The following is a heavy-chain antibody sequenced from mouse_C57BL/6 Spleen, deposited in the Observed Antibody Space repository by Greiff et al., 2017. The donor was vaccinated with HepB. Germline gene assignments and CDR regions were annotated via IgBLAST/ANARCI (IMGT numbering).Heavy chain of an antibody. J-gene: IGHJ2*01. CDR3: SRDRDTEHYDY. Sequence: EVKLVESGGGLVKPGGSLKLSCAASGFTFSSYAMSWVSQTPEKRLEWVATISDGGSYTYYPDNVKGRFTISRDNAKNNLYLQMSHLKSEDTAMYDWSRDRDTEHYDYWGQGTTLTVSS. D-gene: IGHD3-3*01. CDR2: ISDGGSYT. CDR1: GFTFSSYA. V-gene: IGHV5-4*01.